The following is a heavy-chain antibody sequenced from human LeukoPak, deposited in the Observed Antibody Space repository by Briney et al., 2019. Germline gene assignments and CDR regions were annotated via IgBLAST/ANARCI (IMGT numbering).Heavy chain of an antibody. J-gene: IGHJ5*02. CDR2: IYSSGST. V-gene: IGHV4-4*07. CDR3: ARGGDGSSSHSDWFDP. Sequence: SETLSLTCTVSGGSISSYYWSWIRQPAGKGLEWIGHIYSSGSTNYNPSLKSRVTMSADTSKNQFSLRLSSVTAADTAVYYCARGGDGSSSHSDWFDPWGQGTLVTVSS. CDR1: GGSISSYY. D-gene: IGHD6-6*01.